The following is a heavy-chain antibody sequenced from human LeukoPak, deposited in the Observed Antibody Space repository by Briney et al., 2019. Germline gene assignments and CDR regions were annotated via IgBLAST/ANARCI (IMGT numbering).Heavy chain of an antibody. V-gene: IGHV4-59*01. D-gene: IGHD3-3*01. CDR2: IYYSGST. J-gene: IGHJ6*02. Sequence: PSETLSLTCTVSGGSISSYYWSWIRQPPGKGREWIGYIYYSGSTNYNPSLKSRVTISVDTSKNQFSLKLSSVTAADTAVYYCARVTRTTYDFWSGYFHMDVWGQGTTVTVSS. CDR1: GGSISSYY. CDR3: ARVTRTTYDFWSGYFHMDV.